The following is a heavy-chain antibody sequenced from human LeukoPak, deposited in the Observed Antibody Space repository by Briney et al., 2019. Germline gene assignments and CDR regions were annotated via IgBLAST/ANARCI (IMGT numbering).Heavy chain of an antibody. CDR2: ISSSGSTI. CDR1: GFTFSDYY. J-gene: IGHJ4*02. Sequence: GGSLRLSCAASGFTFSDYYMSWIRQGPGKGLEWVSYISSSGSTIYYADSVKGRFTISRDNAKNSLYLQMNSLRAEDTAVYYCASLYYYDSSGYSDYWGQGTLVTVSS. D-gene: IGHD3-22*01. CDR3: ASLYYYDSSGYSDY. V-gene: IGHV3-11*01.